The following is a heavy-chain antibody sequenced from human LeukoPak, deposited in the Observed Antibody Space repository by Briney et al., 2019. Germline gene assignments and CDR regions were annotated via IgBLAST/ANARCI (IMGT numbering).Heavy chain of an antibody. Sequence: GGSLRLSCAASGFTFSSYWMSWVRQAPGKGLEWVANIRQDGSEKYYVDSVKGRFTISRDNAKNSLYLQMNSLRAEDTAVYYCARDPGIAVADYYFDYWGQGTLVTVSS. CDR2: IRQDGSEK. V-gene: IGHV3-7*01. D-gene: IGHD6-19*01. CDR3: ARDPGIAVADYYFDY. CDR1: GFTFSSYW. J-gene: IGHJ4*02.